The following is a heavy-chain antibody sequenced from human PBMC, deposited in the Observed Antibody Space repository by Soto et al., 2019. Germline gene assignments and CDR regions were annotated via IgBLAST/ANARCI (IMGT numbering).Heavy chain of an antibody. CDR1: GFSFSSYA. CDR2: ISSSGGST. J-gene: IGHJ4*02. V-gene: IGHV3-23*01. D-gene: IGHD3-10*01. Sequence: EVQLLESGGGLVQPGGSLRLSCGASGFSFSSYAMSWVRQVPGKGLEWVSGISSSGGSTYYADSVKGRFTISRDNAKNTLYMQMNSLRAEDTAVYSCAKQLMVRGVVLLFDYWGQGTLVTVSS. CDR3: AKQLMVRGVVLLFDY.